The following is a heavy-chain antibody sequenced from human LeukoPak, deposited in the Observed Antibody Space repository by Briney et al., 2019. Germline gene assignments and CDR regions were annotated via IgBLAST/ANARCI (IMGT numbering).Heavy chain of an antibody. CDR1: VFTFSIYA. V-gene: IGHV3-23*01. CDR3: AKGGSSSWYERDWFDP. J-gene: IGHJ5*02. CDR2: ISGSGGST. D-gene: IGHD6-13*01. Sequence: GGSLRLSCAASVFTFSIYAMSCVRQAPGKGLEWVSAISGSGGSTYYADSVKGRFTISRDNSKNTLYLQMNSLRAEDTAVYYCAKGGSSSWYERDWFDPWGQGTLVTVSS.